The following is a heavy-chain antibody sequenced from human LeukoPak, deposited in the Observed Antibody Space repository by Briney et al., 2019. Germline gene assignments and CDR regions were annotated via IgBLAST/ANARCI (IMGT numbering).Heavy chain of an antibody. CDR3: AADGEYAFLV. CDR1: GLTFHNTW. V-gene: IGHV3-74*01. Sequence: GGSLSLSCAASGLTFHNTWMHWIRQAPGKGLVWVSRIKGDGITTTYADSVKGRFTISRDNAKNTLYLQMNSLRAEDTAVYYCAADGEYAFLVWGQGTMVTVSS. D-gene: IGHD2/OR15-2a*01. J-gene: IGHJ3*01. CDR2: IKGDGITT.